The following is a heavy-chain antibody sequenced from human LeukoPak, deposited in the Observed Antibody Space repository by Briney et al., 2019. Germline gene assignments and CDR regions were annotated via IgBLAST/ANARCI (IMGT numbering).Heavy chain of an antibody. CDR1: GYSFTSYW. D-gene: IGHD3-22*01. CDR2: IYAGDSDT. Sequence: GESMKISCKGSGYSFTSYWIGWVRQMPGKGLEWMGIIYAGDSDTRYSPSLQGQVTISADKSISTAYLQWSSLKASDTAIYYCASPTGVYYDSSGYNDPFDIWGQGTMVTVSS. V-gene: IGHV5-51*03. CDR3: ASPTGVYYDSSGYNDPFDI. J-gene: IGHJ3*02.